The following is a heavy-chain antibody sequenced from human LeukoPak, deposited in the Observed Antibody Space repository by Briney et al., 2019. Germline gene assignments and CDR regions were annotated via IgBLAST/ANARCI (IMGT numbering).Heavy chain of an antibody. CDR3: ARDSGHTGYDLLDY. CDR2: IKHDGSEK. D-gene: IGHD5-12*01. V-gene: IGHV3-7*01. CDR1: GFTFNSYW. J-gene: IGHJ4*02. Sequence: GGSLRLSCADSGFTFNSYWMGWVRQTPGKGLEWVANIKHDGSEKYYVDSVEGRFTISRDNAKNSLFLQMNSLRAEDTAVYYCARDSGHTGYDLLDYWGQGTLVIVSS.